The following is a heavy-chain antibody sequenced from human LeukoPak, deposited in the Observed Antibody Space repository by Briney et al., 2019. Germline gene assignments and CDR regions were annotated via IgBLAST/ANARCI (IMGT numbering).Heavy chain of an antibody. CDR2: ISSSSSTI. CDR1: RFTFSTYG. CDR3: ARLTYGF. D-gene: IGHD4-17*01. V-gene: IGHV3-48*02. J-gene: IGHJ4*02. Sequence: GRSLRLSCAASRFTFSTYGMHWVRQAPGKGLEWVSYISSSSSTIYYADSVKGRFTISRDNAKNSLYLQMNSLRDEDTAVYYCARLTYGFWGQGTLVTVSS.